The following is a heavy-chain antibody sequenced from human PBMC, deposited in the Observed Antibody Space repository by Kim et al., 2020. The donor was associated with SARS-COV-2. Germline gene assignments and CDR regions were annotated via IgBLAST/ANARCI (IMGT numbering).Heavy chain of an antibody. CDR2: FDPEDGET. CDR1: GYTLTELS. V-gene: IGHV1-24*01. J-gene: IGHJ6*02. CDR3: ATGQTIVVVPADNRSYYYYYGMDV. Sequence: ASVKVSCKVSGYTLTELSMHWVRQAPGKGLEWMGGFDPEDGETIYAQKFQGRVTMTEDTSTDTAYMELSSLRSEDTAVYYCATGQTIVVVPADNRSYYYYYGMDVWGQGTTVTVSS. D-gene: IGHD2-2*01.